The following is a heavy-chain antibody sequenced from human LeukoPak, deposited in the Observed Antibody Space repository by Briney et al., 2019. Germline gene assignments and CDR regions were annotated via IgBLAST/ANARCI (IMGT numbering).Heavy chain of an antibody. CDR1: GFTFSSYN. CDR3: ARDGHDYGDYVRGWVDY. D-gene: IGHD4-17*01. Sequence: GGSLRLSCAASGFTFSSYNMNWVRQAPGKGLEWVSSIGRSYSNSYIYYADSVKGRFTISRDNAKNSLYLQMNSLRAEDTAVYYCARDGHDYGDYVRGWVDYWGQGTLVTVSS. V-gene: IGHV3-21*04. CDR2: IGRSYSNSYI. J-gene: IGHJ4*02.